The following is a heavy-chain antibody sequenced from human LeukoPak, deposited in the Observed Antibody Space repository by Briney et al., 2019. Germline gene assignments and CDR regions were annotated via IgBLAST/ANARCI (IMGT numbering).Heavy chain of an antibody. Sequence: SETLSLTCTVSGGSISSYYWSWIRQPAGKGLKWIWRIYTSGSTDYNPSLKSRVTMSVDTSKNQFSLKLSSVTAADTAVYYCARAYCSGGSCYSGFDYWGQGTLVTVSS. CDR3: ARAYCSGGSCYSGFDY. CDR1: GGSISSYY. J-gene: IGHJ4*02. CDR2: IYTSGST. D-gene: IGHD2-15*01. V-gene: IGHV4-4*07.